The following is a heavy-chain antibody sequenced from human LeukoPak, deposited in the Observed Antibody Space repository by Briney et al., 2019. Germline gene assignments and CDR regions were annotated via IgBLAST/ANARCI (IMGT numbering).Heavy chain of an antibody. CDR1: GYTFTGYC. D-gene: IGHD2-2*01. Sequence: VASVKVSCKASGYTFTGYCMHWVRQAPGQGLEWMGWINPNSGGTNYAQKFQGRVTMTRDTSISTAYMELSRLRSDDTAVYYCARFDCSSTSCSRAFDIWGQGTMVTVSS. CDR2: INPNSGGT. V-gene: IGHV1-2*02. CDR3: ARFDCSSTSCSRAFDI. J-gene: IGHJ3*02.